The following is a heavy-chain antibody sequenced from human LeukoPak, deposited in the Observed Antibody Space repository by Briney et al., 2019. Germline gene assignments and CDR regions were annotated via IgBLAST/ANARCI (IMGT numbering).Heavy chain of an antibody. CDR2: IDSSGGTV. V-gene: IGHV3-11*04. CDR3: ARDGGAYVLDP. J-gene: IGHJ5*02. D-gene: IGHD3-10*02. CDR1: GFTFSDYY. Sequence: GGSLRLSCAASGFTFSDYYISWIRQAPGKGLNWISYIDSSGGTVYYADSVKGRFTISRDNAKNSLYLQMNSLRAEDTAVYYCARDGGAYVLDPWGQGTLVTVSS.